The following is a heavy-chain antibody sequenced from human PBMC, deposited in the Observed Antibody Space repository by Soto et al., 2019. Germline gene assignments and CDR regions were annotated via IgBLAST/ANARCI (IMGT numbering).Heavy chain of an antibody. J-gene: IGHJ4*02. CDR1: GFTFNVYG. V-gene: IGHV3-30*18. CDR2: ISYDGSNK. D-gene: IGHD2-15*01. CDR3: AKDRRKVVVAAPFDY. Sequence: GGSLRLSCAASGFTFNVYGIHWVRQAPGKGLEWVAVISYDGSNKYYADSVKGRFTISRDNSKNTLYLQMNSLRAEDTAVYYCAKDRRKVVVAAPFDYWGQGTLVTVSS.